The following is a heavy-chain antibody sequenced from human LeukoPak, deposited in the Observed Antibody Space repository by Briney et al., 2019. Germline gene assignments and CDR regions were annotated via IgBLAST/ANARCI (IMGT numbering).Heavy chain of an antibody. J-gene: IGHJ5*02. V-gene: IGHV4-34*01. CDR3: ARVGTIFGVVTSFDP. CDR2: INHSGST. CDR1: GGSFSGYY. D-gene: IGHD3-3*01. Sequence: SETLSLTCAVYGGSFSGYYWSWIRQPPGKGLEWIGEINHSGSTNYNPSLKSRVTISVDTSKNQFSLKLSSVTAADTAVYYCARVGTIFGVVTSFDPWGQGTLVTVSS.